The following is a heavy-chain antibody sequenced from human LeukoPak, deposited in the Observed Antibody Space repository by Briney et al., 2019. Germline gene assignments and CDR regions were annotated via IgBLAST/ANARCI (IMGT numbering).Heavy chain of an antibody. CDR1: GGSISSSSYY. D-gene: IGHD5-12*01. CDR2: IYYSGST. CDR3: AREVRSGYFYFDY. J-gene: IGHJ4*02. V-gene: IGHV4-39*07. Sequence: PSETLSLTCTVSGGSISSSSYYWGWIRQPPGKGLEWIGSIYYSGSTYHNPSLRSRVTISVDTSKNQFSLKLTSVTAADTAMYSCAREVRSGYFYFDYWGQGTLVTVSS.